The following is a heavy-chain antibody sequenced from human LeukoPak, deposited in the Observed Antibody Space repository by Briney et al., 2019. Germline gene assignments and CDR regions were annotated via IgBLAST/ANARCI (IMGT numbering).Heavy chain of an antibody. V-gene: IGHV4-30-2*01. Sequence: SETLSLTCAVSGGSISSGDYSWSWIRQPPGNGLEWIGYIYHTGNTNYNPSLKSRVTISVARSKNQFSLRLSSVTAADTAVYYCARDGGGIVATIGHNWFDPWGQGTLVTVSS. CDR1: GGSISSGDYS. J-gene: IGHJ5*02. CDR3: ARDGGGIVATIGHNWFDP. D-gene: IGHD5-12*01. CDR2: IYHTGNT.